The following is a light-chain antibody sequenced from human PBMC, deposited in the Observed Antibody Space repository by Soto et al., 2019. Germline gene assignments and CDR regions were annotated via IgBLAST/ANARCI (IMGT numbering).Light chain of an antibody. CDR2: AAS. CDR3: QQSYNTPPYT. Sequence: DIQMTQSPSSLSASVGDRVTITCRASQSINTYLNWYQQKPGKAPKLLIYAASSLQSGVPSRFSGSGSATDFTLTIRGLQPEDVATYYCQQSYNTPPYTFGQGTKLEIK. CDR1: QSINTY. V-gene: IGKV1-39*01. J-gene: IGKJ2*01.